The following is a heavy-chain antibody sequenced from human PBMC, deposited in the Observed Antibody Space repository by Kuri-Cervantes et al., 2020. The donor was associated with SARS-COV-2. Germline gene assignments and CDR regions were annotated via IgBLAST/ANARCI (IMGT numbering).Heavy chain of an antibody. CDR2: ISSSSSYI. J-gene: IGHJ6*02. CDR1: GFTFSSYG. CDR3: ASLSSDERYYHYGMDV. Sequence: GGSLRLSCAASGFTFSSYGMHWVRQAPGKGLEWVSSISSSSSYIYYADSVKGRFTISRDNAKNSLYLQMNSLRAEDTAVYYCASLSSDERYYHYGMDVWGQGTTVTVSS. V-gene: IGHV3-21*01. D-gene: IGHD6-25*01.